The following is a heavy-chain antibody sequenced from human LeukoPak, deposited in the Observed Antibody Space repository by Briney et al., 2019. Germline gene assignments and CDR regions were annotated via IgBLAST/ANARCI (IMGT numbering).Heavy chain of an antibody. CDR1: GFTFSSYW. D-gene: IGHD2-21*02. V-gene: IGHV3-74*01. CDR2: INPDGATT. Sequence: PGGCLRLSCAASGFTFSSYWMHWVRQAPGKWLVWDSRINPDGATTSYADSVKGRFTNSRDNAKNTVDLQMNSLRGEDTAVYYCARDAGDCGGDCPRWFDPWGQGILVTVSS. J-gene: IGHJ5*02. CDR3: ARDAGDCGGDCPRWFDP.